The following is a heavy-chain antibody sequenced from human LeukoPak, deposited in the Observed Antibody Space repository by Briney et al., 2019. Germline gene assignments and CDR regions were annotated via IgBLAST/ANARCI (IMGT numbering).Heavy chain of an antibody. CDR1: GGSISSYY. CDR3: ARAVSVYYDSSGYWEVYFDY. V-gene: IGHV4-59*01. CDR2: IYYSGST. J-gene: IGHJ4*02. D-gene: IGHD3-22*01. Sequence: SETLSLTCTVSGGSISSYYWSWTRQPPGKGLEWIGYIYYSGSTNYNPSLKSRVTISVDTSKNQFSLKLSSVTAADTAVYYCARAVSVYYDSSGYWEVYFDYWGQGTLVTVSS.